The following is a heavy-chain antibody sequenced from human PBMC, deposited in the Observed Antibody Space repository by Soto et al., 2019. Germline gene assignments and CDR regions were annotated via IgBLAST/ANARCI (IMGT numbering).Heavy chain of an antibody. Sequence: QITLKESGPTLVKPTQTLTLTCTFSGFSLSTGGVGVGWIRQPPGKALEWLAVVYWNDDKRYSTSLRSRLIITKDTSKNQVILTMSNMDPADTATYYFAHRRREGIVTTGFDYWGQGTLVTVSS. CDR1: GFSLSTGGVG. D-gene: IGHD4-4*01. CDR2: VYWNDDK. CDR3: AHRRREGIVTTGFDY. V-gene: IGHV2-5*01. J-gene: IGHJ4*02.